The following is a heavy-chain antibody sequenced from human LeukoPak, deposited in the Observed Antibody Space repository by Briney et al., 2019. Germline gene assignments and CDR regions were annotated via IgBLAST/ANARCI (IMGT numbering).Heavy chain of an antibody. Sequence: PGGSLRLSCAASGFPFNAYWMTWVRQAPGKGLEWVANIRQDGDTKYCVDSVKGRFTISRDNAMNSLYLQMNSLRAEDTAIYYCARSLPYGTTWYGRSDFWGQGTLVTVSS. CDR1: GFPFNAYW. D-gene: IGHD6-13*01. V-gene: IGHV3-7*03. J-gene: IGHJ4*02. CDR3: ARSLPYGTTWYGRSDF. CDR2: IRQDGDTK.